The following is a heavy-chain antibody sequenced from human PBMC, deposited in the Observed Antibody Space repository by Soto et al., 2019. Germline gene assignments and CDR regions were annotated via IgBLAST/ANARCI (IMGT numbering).Heavy chain of an antibody. D-gene: IGHD1-26*01. J-gene: IGHJ4*02. CDR3: ATEGGYPRSNFDGAY. CDR1: GFTFTKAY. V-gene: IGHV3-15*01. CDR2: IKGSHAGGTT. Sequence: EVQLVESGGGLVEPGGSIRLSCVASGFTFTKAYMTWVRQAPGKGLEWVGRIKGSHAGGTTDYATSVKGRFTISRDDTNTALYREMNSLKPEDSSVYSCATEGGYPRSNFDGAYWGQGTLVTVSS.